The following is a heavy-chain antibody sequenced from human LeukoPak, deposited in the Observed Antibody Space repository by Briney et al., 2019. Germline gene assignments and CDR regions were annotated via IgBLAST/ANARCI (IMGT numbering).Heavy chain of an antibody. Sequence: SETLSLTCAVYGGSFSGYYWSWIRQPPGKGLEWIGEINHSGSTNYNPSLKSRVTISVDTSKNQFSLKLSSVTAADTAVYYCALYDFWSGYPGYWGQGTLVIVSS. J-gene: IGHJ4*02. D-gene: IGHD3-3*01. CDR1: GGSFSGYY. CDR3: ALYDFWSGYPGY. CDR2: INHSGST. V-gene: IGHV4-34*01.